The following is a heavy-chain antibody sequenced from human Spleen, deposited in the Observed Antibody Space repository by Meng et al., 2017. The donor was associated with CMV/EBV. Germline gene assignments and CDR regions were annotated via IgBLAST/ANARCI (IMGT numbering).Heavy chain of an antibody. V-gene: IGHV3-7*01. D-gene: IGHD6-19*01. CDR3: ARAPVSSGWVYYYGMDV. J-gene: IGHJ6*02. CDR2: IKQDGSEK. CDR1: GFTFSSYW. Sequence: GESLKISCAASGFTFSSYWMSWVRQAPGKGLEWVANIKQDGSEKYYVDSVKGRFTISRDNAKNPLYLQMNSLRAEDTAVYYCARAPVSSGWVYYYGMDVWGQGTTVTVSS.